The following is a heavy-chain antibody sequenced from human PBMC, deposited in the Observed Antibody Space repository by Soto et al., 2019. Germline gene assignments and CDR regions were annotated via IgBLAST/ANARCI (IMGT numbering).Heavy chain of an antibody. J-gene: IGHJ6*02. V-gene: IGHV5-10-1*01. Sequence: ESLKISCKVSGYSFAGYWITWVRQKPGKGLEWMGRIDPSDSQTYYSPSFRGHVTISVTKSITTVFLQWSSLRASDTAMYYCAIRLPEYSRPGVMDFWGQGSKVIVSS. CDR3: AIRLPEYSRPGVMDF. D-gene: IGHD6-6*01. CDR2: IDPSDSQT. CDR1: GYSFAGYW.